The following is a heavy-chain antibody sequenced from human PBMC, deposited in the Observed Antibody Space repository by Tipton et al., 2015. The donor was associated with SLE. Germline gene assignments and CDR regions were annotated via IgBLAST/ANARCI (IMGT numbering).Heavy chain of an antibody. CDR1: GGSISSDY. V-gene: IGHV4-59*12. D-gene: IGHD3-3*02. Sequence: TLSLTCTVSGGSISSDYWTWIRQPPGKGLEWIGSIFYTGSTTYNPSLKSRVTMSVDMSKNQFSLKLSSVTAADTAVYYCAREGVHFWSGSSYYYYYYMDVWGKGTTVTVSS. CDR3: AREGVHFWSGSSYYYYYYMDV. CDR2: IFYTGST. J-gene: IGHJ6*03.